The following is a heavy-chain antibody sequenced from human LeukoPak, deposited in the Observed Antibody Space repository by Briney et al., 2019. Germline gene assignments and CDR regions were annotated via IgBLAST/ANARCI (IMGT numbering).Heavy chain of an antibody. D-gene: IGHD6-19*01. J-gene: IGHJ4*02. V-gene: IGHV4-39*01. CDR1: GDSISSTNYY. Sequence: SETLSLTCTVSGDSISSTNYYWGWIRQPPGKGLEWIGSIYYSGSTYYNPSLESRVTISVDTSKNQFSLKLSSVTAADTAVYYCATSGWYLLPGVYWGQGTLVTVSS. CDR3: ATSGWYLLPGVY. CDR2: IYYSGST.